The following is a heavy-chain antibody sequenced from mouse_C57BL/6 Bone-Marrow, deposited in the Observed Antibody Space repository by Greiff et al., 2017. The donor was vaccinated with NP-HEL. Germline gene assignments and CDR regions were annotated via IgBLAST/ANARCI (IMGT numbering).Heavy chain of an antibody. CDR2: IYPGSGNT. V-gene: IGHV1-76*01. CDR3: ARQLRLLWVMDY. CDR1: GYTFTDYY. Sequence: QVQLQQSGAELVRPGASVKLSCKASGYTFTDYYINWVKQRPGQGLEWIARIYPGSGNTYYNEKFKGKATLTAEKSSSTAYMQLRSLTSEDSAVYFCARQLRLLWVMDYWGQGTSVTVSS. D-gene: IGHD3-2*02. J-gene: IGHJ4*01.